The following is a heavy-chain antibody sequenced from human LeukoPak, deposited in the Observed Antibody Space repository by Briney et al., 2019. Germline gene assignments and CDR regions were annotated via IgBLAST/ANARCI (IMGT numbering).Heavy chain of an antibody. CDR3: ARGYSHNSGGWLDP. Sequence: QPGGSLRLSCAASGFTFSSYAMSWVRQAPGKGLEWVSAISGSGGSTYYADSVKGRFTISRDNSKNTLYLQMNSLRAEDTAVYYCARGYSHNSGGWLDPWGQGTLVTVSS. V-gene: IGHV3-23*01. D-gene: IGHD5-12*01. J-gene: IGHJ5*02. CDR1: GFTFSSYA. CDR2: ISGSGGST.